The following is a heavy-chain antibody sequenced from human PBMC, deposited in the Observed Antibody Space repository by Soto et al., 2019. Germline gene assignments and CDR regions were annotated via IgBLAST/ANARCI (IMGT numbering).Heavy chain of an antibody. Sequence: PGGSLRLSCAASGFTFSSYAMSWVRQAPGKGLEWVSAISGSGGSTYYADSVKGRFTISRDNSKSTLYLQMNSLRAEDTAVYYCAKYPIVVGGRTDIDYWGQGTLVTVSS. D-gene: IGHD2-21*01. CDR2: ISGSGGST. J-gene: IGHJ4*02. CDR3: AKYPIVVGGRTDIDY. V-gene: IGHV3-23*01. CDR1: GFTFSSYA.